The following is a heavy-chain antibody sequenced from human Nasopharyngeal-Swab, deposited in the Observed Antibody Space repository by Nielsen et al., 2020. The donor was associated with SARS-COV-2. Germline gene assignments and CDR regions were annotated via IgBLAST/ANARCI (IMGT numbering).Heavy chain of an antibody. CDR1: GGSISSSSYY. CDR2: IHYSGST. CDR3: ARISPRKDSSLDY. D-gene: IGHD6-6*01. V-gene: IGHV4-39*01. Sequence: SETLSLTCTVSGGSISSSSYYWGWIRQPPGKGLEWIGSIHYSGSTYYNPSLKSRVTISVDTSKNQFSLKLSSVTAADTAVYYCARISPRKDSSLDYWGQGTLVTVSS. J-gene: IGHJ4*02.